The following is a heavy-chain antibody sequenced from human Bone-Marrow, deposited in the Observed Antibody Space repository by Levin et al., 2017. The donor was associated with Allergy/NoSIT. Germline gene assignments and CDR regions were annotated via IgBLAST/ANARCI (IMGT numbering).Heavy chain of an antibody. Sequence: SETLSLTCTVSGGSIHIGDYYWSWIRQLPGKGLEWIGYIYNSGRTFYSPSLESRLAMSIDTSKNQFSLKLSFVTVADTAVYYCVREHITPFGVVMIDSWGQGTLVSVSS. CDR2: IYNSGRT. CDR3: VREHITPFGVVMIDS. V-gene: IGHV4-31*03. D-gene: IGHD3-3*01. CDR1: GGSIHIGDYY. J-gene: IGHJ4*02.